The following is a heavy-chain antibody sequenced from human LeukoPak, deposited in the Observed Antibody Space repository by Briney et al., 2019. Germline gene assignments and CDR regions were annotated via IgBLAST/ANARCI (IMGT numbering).Heavy chain of an antibody. CDR2: ISSDGSNK. J-gene: IGHJ4*01. V-gene: IGHV3-30*18. CDR3: AKTERMVRGVSNFDH. D-gene: IGHD3-10*01. Sequence: GGSLRLSCAASGFIFNSYGMHWVRQAPGKGLEWAAVISSDGSNKYYADSVKGRFTISRDNSKNTLYLQMNSLRAEDTAVYYCAKTERMVRGVSNFDHWGHGTLVTVSS. CDR1: GFIFNSYG.